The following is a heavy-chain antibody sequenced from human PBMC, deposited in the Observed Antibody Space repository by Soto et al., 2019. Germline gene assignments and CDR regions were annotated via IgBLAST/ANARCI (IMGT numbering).Heavy chain of an antibody. J-gene: IGHJ5*02. CDR1: GASISSGGYS. CDR3: ASGGNWFDP. V-gene: IGHV4-30-2*01. Sequence: TLSLTCAVSGASISSGGYSWSWIRQPQGKGLEWIGYIYHSGSTYYNRPLKSRVTISIDTSKNQFSLTLKSVTAADTAVYYCASGGNWFDPWGQGVLVTVSA. D-gene: IGHD3-16*01. CDR2: IYHSGST.